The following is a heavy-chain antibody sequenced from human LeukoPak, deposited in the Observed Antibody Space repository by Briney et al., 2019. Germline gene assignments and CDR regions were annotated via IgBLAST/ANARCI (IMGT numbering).Heavy chain of an antibody. J-gene: IGHJ6*02. CDR1: RFYFTSFA. CDR3: AKFGGDFWSGFDTINGMDV. CDR2: ISGSGETT. D-gene: IGHD3-3*01. V-gene: IGHV3-23*01. Sequence: PGGSLRLSCAASRFYFTSFAMAWVRQAPGKGLEWVSAISGSGETTYYTESVKGRFIISRDNSNQILSLQMNSRRADDTAVYYCAKFGGDFWSGFDTINGMDVWGQGSVVNVS.